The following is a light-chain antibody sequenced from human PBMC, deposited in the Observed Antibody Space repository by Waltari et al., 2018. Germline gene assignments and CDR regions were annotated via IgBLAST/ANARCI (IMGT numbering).Light chain of an antibody. V-gene: IGKV1-27*01. CDR1: RGINNF. Sequence: DIQVTQSPSSLSASVGDRVTITCRASRGINNFLAWYQQKPGKVPKLLIYAASTLQSGVPSRFSGSGSGTDFTLTISSLQPEDVATYYCQKYSSAPPTFGQGTQVEIK. CDR3: QKYSSAPPT. CDR2: AAS. J-gene: IGKJ1*01.